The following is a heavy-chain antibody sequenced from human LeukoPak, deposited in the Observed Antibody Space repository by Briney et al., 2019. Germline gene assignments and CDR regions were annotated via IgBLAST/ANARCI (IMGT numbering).Heavy chain of an antibody. J-gene: IGHJ4*02. D-gene: IGHD3-22*01. CDR2: IYYSGSA. Sequence: PSETLSLTCTVSGVSISSYYWTWIRQPPEKGLEWSGYIYYSGSANYNPSLKSRVTISVDTSKNQFSLRLNSVTAADTAVYYCARPPHHYDTSGYSVWGQGTLVTVSS. CDR3: ARPPHHYDTSGYSV. CDR1: GVSISSYY. V-gene: IGHV4-59*01.